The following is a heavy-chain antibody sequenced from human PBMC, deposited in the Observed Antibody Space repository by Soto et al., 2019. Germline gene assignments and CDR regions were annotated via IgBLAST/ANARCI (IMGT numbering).Heavy chain of an antibody. D-gene: IGHD7-27*01. CDR1: GYSISSGYY. CDR2: IYHSGST. V-gene: IGHV4-38-2*02. CDR3: ARAPTPYWGSVWYFDL. Sequence: SQTLSLTCTVSGYSISSGYYWGWIRQPPGKGLEWIGSIYHSGSTYYNPSLKSRVTISVDTSKNQFSLKLSSVTAADTAVYYCARAPTPYWGSVWYFDLWGRGTLVTVSS. J-gene: IGHJ2*01.